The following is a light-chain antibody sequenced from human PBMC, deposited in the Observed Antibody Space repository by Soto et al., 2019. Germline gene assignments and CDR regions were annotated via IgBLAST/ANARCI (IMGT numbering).Light chain of an antibody. J-gene: IGKJ1*01. Sequence: DIQMTQSPSTLSASVGYRVTMTCRASQRINRCLAWFQQKPGKAPRMLIFNADTLERGVPSRFSGSGYGTEVTLTISSLQPDYFATYDCPLYNDYLTWSFGQAPKVEIK. V-gene: IGKV1-5*01. CDR1: QRINRC. CDR3: PLYNDYLTWS. CDR2: NAD.